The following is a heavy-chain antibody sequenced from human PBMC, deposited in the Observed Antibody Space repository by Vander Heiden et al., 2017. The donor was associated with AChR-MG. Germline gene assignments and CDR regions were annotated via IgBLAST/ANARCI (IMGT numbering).Heavy chain of an antibody. V-gene: IGHV3-9*01. J-gene: IGHJ4*02. CDR1: GFTFDDYA. CDR3: AIQLDIVVVVAASFDY. CDR2: ISWNSGSI. D-gene: IGHD2-15*01. Sequence: EVQLVESGGGLVQPGRSLRLSCAASGFTFDDYAMHWVRQAPGKGLEWVSGISWNSGSIGYADSVKGRFTISRDNAKNSLYLQMNSLRAEDTALYYCAIQLDIVVVVAASFDYWGQGTLVTVSS.